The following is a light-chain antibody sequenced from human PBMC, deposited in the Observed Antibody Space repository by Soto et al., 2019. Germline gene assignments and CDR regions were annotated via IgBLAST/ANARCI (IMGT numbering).Light chain of an antibody. CDR1: QSIDRW. CDR3: QHYNSFPFT. V-gene: IGKV1-5*03. Sequence: DIQMTQSPATLSASVGDRVTITCRASQSIDRWLAWYQHKPGKVPQVLIYKVSNLASGVPSRFSGSGSGTDFSLTISSLQPDDFATYYCQHYNSFPFTFGQGTKLEIK. CDR2: KVS. J-gene: IGKJ2*01.